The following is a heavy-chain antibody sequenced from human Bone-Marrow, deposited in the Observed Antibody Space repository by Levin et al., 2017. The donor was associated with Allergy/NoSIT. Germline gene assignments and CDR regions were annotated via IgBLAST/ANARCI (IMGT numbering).Heavy chain of an antibody. D-gene: IGHD6-19*01. CDR2: FDPEDGET. CDR1: GYTLTELS. J-gene: IGHJ3*02. V-gene: IGHV1-24*01. Sequence: ASVKVSCKVSGYTLTELSMHWVRQAPGKGLEWMGGFDPEDGETIYAQKFQGRVTMTEDTSTDTAYMELSSLRSEDTAVYYCATVNGGWYPDSYAFDIWGQGTMVTVSS. CDR3: ATVNGGWYPDSYAFDI.